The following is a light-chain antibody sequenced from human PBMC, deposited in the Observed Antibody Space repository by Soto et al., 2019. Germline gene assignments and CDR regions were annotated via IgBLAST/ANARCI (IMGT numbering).Light chain of an antibody. V-gene: IGKV3-20*01. J-gene: IGKJ5*01. CDR3: QQYGTSPRIT. Sequence: IVLTQSPGTLSSSPGERATLSCRASQSVTSNFLAWYQQKPGQAPKLLIYGASTRATDIPDRFSGSASGTDFTLTISRLEPEDFAIYYCQQYGTSPRITFGQGTRLEIK. CDR1: QSVTSNF. CDR2: GAS.